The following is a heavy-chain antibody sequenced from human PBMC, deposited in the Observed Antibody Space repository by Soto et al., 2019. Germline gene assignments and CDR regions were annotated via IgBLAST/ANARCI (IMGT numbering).Heavy chain of an antibody. CDR3: ATDRGYSYGYDY. Sequence: QVQLVQSGAEVKKPGASVKVSCKASGYTFTSYGISWVRQAPGQGLESMGCISAYNGNTNYAQKLQGRVTMTTDTSTSTDYMELRSLRSDDTAVYYCATDRGYSYGYDYLRQGTLVTVAS. J-gene: IGHJ4*02. V-gene: IGHV1-18*01. D-gene: IGHD5-18*01. CDR1: GYTFTSYG. CDR2: ISAYNGNT.